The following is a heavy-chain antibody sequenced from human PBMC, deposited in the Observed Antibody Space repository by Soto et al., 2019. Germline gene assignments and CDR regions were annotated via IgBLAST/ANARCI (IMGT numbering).Heavy chain of an antibody. D-gene: IGHD2-15*01. J-gene: IGHJ4*02. Sequence: QVQLVQSGAEVKKPGASVKVSCKASGYTFTSYGISWVRQAPGQGLEWMGWISAYNGNTNYAQKLQGRVTMTTDTSTSTAYMELRSLRSEDTAVYYCARTLGYCSGGSCYPNYFDYWGQGTLVTVSS. V-gene: IGHV1-18*01. CDR1: GYTFTSYG. CDR2: ISAYNGNT. CDR3: ARTLGYCSGGSCYPNYFDY.